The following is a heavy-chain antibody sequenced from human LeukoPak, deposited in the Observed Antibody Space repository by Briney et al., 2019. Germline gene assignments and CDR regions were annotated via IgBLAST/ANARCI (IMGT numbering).Heavy chain of an antibody. D-gene: IGHD3-16*02. CDR3: ARADQYVWGSYRYPSLGPPQAYYFDY. CDR2: INHCGST. J-gene: IGHJ4*02. Sequence: SETLSLTCAVHGGSFSGYYWSWIRQPPGKGLEWIGEINHCGSTNYNPSLKSRVTISVDTSKNQFSLKLSSVTAADTAVYYCARADQYVWGSYRYPSLGPPQAYYFDYWGQGTLVTVTS. V-gene: IGHV4-34*01. CDR1: GGSFSGYY.